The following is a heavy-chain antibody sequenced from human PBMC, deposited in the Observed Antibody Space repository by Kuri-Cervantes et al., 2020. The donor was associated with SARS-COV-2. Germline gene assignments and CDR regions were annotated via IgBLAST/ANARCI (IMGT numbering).Heavy chain of an antibody. Sequence: SLKISCAASGFIFDDYAMHWVRQAPGKGLGWVSGIAWNTDTTAYADSVRGRFTISRDNAKSSLYLQMNSLSGEDTALYYCAKDQTNWYSYFDYWGQGTLVTVSS. V-gene: IGHV3-9*01. CDR2: IAWNTDTT. CDR1: GFIFDDYA. CDR3: AKDQTNWYSYFDY. J-gene: IGHJ4*02. D-gene: IGHD1-7*01.